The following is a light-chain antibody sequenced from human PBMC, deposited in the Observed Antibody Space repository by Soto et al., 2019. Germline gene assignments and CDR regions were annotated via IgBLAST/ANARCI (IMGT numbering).Light chain of an antibody. J-gene: IGLJ1*01. CDR1: SSDVGTYNY. V-gene: IGLV2-14*01. Sequence: LTQPASVSGSPGQSITISCTGTSSDVGTYNYVSWYQHHPGKAPKLIIYEVSNRPSGVSNRFSGSKSGSTASLTISGLQAEDEADYHCTSYTRDTALVFGTGTKV. CDR3: TSYTRDTALV. CDR2: EVS.